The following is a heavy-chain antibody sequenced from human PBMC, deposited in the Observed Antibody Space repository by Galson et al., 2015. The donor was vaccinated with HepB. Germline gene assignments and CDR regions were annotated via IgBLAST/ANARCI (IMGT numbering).Heavy chain of an antibody. CDR3: ARVGWAGSYPD. CDR2: IIPILGIA. CDR1: GGTFSSYS. V-gene: IGHV1-69*02. Sequence: SVKVSCKASGGTFSSYSISWVRQAPGQGPEWMGRIIPILGIANYAQKFQGRVTITADKSTSPAYMELSSLRSEDSAVYYCARVGWAGSYPDWGQGTLVTVSS. D-gene: IGHD3-16*02. J-gene: IGHJ4*02.